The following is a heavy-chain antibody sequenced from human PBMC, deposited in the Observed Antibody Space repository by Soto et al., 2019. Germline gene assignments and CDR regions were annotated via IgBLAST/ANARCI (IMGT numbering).Heavy chain of an antibody. J-gene: IGHJ6*02. CDR2: ISSSSSTI. CDR1: GCTFSSYS. CDR3: ARDYVGAYCSSTSCYSDYYYGMDV. Sequence: GWCLRLSCAACGCTFSSYSMNWVRQAPGKGLEWVSYISSSSSTIYYADSVKGRFTISRDNAKNSLYLQMNSLRAEDTAVYYCARDYVGAYCSSTSCYSDYYYGMDVWGQGTTVTVSS. D-gene: IGHD2-2*01. V-gene: IGHV3-48*01.